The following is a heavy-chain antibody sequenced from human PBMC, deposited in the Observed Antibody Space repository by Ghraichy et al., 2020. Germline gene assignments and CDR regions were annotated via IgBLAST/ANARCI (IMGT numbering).Heavy chain of an antibody. D-gene: IGHD3-22*01. CDR2: IYYSGST. V-gene: IGHV4-59*01. CDR1: GGFISSYY. J-gene: IGHJ3*02. Sequence: SETLSLTCTVSGGFISSYYWSWIRQPPGKGLEWIGYIYYSGSTNYNPSLKSRVTISVDTSKNQFSLKLSSVTAADTAVYYCARDRNDYYDSSAPPAFDIWGQGTMVTVSS. CDR3: ARDRNDYYDSSAPPAFDI.